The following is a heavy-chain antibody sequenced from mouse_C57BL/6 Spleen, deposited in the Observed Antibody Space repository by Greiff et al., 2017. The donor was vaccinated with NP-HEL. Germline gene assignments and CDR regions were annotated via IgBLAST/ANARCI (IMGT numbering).Heavy chain of an antibody. J-gene: IGHJ4*01. D-gene: IGHD2-3*01. V-gene: IGHV2-9-1*01. Sequence: QVQLKESGPGLVAPSQSLSITCTVSGFSLTSYAISWVRQPPGKGLEWLGVIWAGGGTNYNSALKSRLSISKDNSKSQVFLKMNSLQTDDTARYYCARNFDGYYYYAMDYWGQGTSVTVSS. CDR3: ARNFDGYYYYAMDY. CDR1: GFSLTSYA. CDR2: IWAGGGT.